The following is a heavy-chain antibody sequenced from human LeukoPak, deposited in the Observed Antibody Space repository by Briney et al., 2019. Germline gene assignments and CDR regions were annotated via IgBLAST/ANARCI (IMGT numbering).Heavy chain of an antibody. CDR3: ARDVRYFDWLQYDY. Sequence: PSETLSLTCTVSGGSISSGGYYWSWIRQPPGKGLEWIGYIYHSGSTYYNPSLKSRVTISVDRSKNQFSLKLSSVTAADTAVYYCARDVRYFDWLQYDYWGQGTLVTVSS. V-gene: IGHV4-30-2*01. CDR1: GGSISSGGYY. D-gene: IGHD3-9*01. J-gene: IGHJ4*02. CDR2: IYHSGST.